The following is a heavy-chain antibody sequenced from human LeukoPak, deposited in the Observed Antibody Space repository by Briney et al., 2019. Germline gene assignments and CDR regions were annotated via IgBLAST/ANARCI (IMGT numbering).Heavy chain of an antibody. Sequence: SETLSLTCTVSGGSISSSSYYWGWIRQPPGKGLEWIGSIYYSGSTYYNPSLKSRVTISVDTSKNQFSLKLSSVTAADTAVYYCARDYYDSSGYYGRRWFDPWGQGTLVTVSS. J-gene: IGHJ5*02. V-gene: IGHV4-39*07. CDR2: IYYSGST. CDR1: GGSISSSSYY. D-gene: IGHD3-22*01. CDR3: ARDYYDSSGYYGRRWFDP.